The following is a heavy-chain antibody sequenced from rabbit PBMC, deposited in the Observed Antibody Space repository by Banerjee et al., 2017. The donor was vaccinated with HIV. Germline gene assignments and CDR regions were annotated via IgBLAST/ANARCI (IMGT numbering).Heavy chain of an antibody. CDR1: GFDLSSYHY. J-gene: IGHJ4*01. Sequence: QQLEESGGGLVKPGASLTLTCTASGFDLSSYHYMCWVHQAPGKGLESVACIITSSGSTWYASWVNGRFTISKASWTTVTLQMTSLTAADTATYFCARRGSDWGDDLWGPGTLVTVS. D-gene: IGHD4-1*01. CDR3: ARRGSDWGDDL. CDR2: IITSSGST. V-gene: IGHV1S40*01.